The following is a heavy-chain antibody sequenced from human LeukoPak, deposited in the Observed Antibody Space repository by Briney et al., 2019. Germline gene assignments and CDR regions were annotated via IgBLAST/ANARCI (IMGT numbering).Heavy chain of an antibody. CDR1: GGTFSSYT. Sequence: GSSVKVSCKASGGTFSSYTISWVRQAPGQGLEWMGRIIPILGIANYAQKFQGRVTITADKSTSTAYMELSSLRSEDTAVYYCACYEYCSSTSCSQGSYYYYYYMDVWGKGTTVTVSS. V-gene: IGHV1-69*02. CDR2: IIPILGIA. D-gene: IGHD2-2*01. CDR3: ACYEYCSSTSCSQGSYYYYYYMDV. J-gene: IGHJ6*03.